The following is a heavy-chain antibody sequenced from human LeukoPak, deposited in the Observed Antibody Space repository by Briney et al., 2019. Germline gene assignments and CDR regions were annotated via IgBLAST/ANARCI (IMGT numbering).Heavy chain of an antibody. V-gene: IGHV3-33*01. CDR2: IWYDGSNK. Sequence: GSLGLSCAASGFTFSSYGMHWVRQAPGKGLEWVAVIWYDGSNKYYADSVKGRFTISRDNSKNTLYLQMNSLRAEDTAVYYCARDGYTYYYDSSGYPRYWGQGTLVTVSS. CDR1: GFTFSSYG. D-gene: IGHD3-22*01. CDR3: ARDGYTYYYDSSGYPRY. J-gene: IGHJ4*02.